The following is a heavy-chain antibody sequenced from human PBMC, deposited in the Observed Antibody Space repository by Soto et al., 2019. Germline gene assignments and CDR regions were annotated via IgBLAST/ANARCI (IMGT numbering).Heavy chain of an antibody. J-gene: IGHJ6*02. CDR1: GGTFSSYT. CDR3: ARRYCSGGSCHHYYYGMDV. D-gene: IGHD2-15*01. Sequence: QVQLVQSGAEVKKPGSSVKVSCKASGGTFSSYTISWVRQAPGQGLEWMGRIIPILGIANYAQKFQGRVTMTADKSTSTAYMELSSLRSEDTAVYYCARRYCSGGSCHHYYYGMDVWGQGTTVTVSS. CDR2: IIPILGIA. V-gene: IGHV1-69*02.